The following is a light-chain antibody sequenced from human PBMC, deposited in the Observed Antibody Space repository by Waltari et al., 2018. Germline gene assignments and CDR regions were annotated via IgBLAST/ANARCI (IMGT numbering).Light chain of an antibody. V-gene: IGLV2-23*02. CDR2: EVT. CDR1: NSDVGSYNL. Sequence: QSALTQPASVSGSPGQSITISCTGTNSDVGSYNLVSRYQQHPGKAPNLTLYEVTTRPSRVPNRFSGSKSGNTASLTISGLQAEDEADYYCSSYAGGSTVIFGGGTKVTVL. J-gene: IGLJ2*01. CDR3: SSYAGGSTVI.